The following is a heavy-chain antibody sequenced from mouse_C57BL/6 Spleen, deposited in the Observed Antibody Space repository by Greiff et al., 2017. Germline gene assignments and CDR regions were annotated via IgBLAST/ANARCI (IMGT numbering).Heavy chain of an antibody. CDR1: GYTFTSYW. V-gene: IGHV1-61*01. CDR3: GRRYYGSSLGFAY. D-gene: IGHD1-1*01. J-gene: IGHJ3*01. CDR2: IYPSDSET. Sequence: VQLQQPGAELVRPGSSVKLSCKASGYTFTSYWMDWVKQRPGQGLEWIGNIYPSDSETHYNQKFKDKATLTVDKSSSTAYMQLSSLTSEDSAVYYCGRRYYGSSLGFAYWGQGTLVTVSA.